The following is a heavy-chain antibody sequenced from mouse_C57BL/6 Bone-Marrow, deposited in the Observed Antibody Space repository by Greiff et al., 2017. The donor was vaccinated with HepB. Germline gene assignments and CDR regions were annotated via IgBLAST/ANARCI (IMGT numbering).Heavy chain of an antibody. V-gene: IGHV1-55*01. D-gene: IGHD2-3*01. CDR3: ARNDGYYVPYFDY. J-gene: IGHJ2*01. Sequence: VKLQQPGAELVKPGASVKMSCKASGYTFTSYWITWVKQRPGQGLEWIGDIYPGSGSTNYNEKFKSKATLTVDTSSSTAYMQLSSLTSEDSAVYYCARNDGYYVPYFDYWGQGTTLTVSS. CDR2: IYPGSGST. CDR1: GYTFTSYW.